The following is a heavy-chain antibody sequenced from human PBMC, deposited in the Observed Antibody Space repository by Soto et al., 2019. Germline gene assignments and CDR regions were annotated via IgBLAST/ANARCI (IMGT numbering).Heavy chain of an antibody. CDR1: GGSFSDYS. D-gene: IGHD2-2*01. J-gene: IGHJ4*02. Sequence: SETLSLTCAVYGGSFSDYSWTWIRQPPGKGLEWIGEINHSGSTYYNPSLKSRVTISVDTSKNQFSLKLTSVTAADTAVYYCARVPDYRGQGILVT. V-gene: IGHV4-34*01. CDR2: INHSGST. CDR3: ARVPDY.